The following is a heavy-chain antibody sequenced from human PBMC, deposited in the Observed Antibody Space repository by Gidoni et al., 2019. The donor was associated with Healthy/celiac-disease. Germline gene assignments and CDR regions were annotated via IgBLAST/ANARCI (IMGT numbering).Heavy chain of an antibody. J-gene: IGHJ3*02. Sequence: QVQLVQSGAEVKKPGASVKVSCKASGYTFTGYYMHWVRQAPGQGLEWMGWINPNSGGTNYAQKFQGRVTMTRDTSISTAYMELSRLRSDDTAVYYCATVYGDYVSEVPSAFDIWGQGTMVTVSS. CDR2: INPNSGGT. CDR3: ATVYGDYVSEVPSAFDI. V-gene: IGHV1-2*02. CDR1: GYTFTGYY. D-gene: IGHD4-17*01.